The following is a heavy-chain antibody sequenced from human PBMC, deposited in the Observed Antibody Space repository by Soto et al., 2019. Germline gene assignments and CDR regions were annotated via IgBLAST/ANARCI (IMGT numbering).Heavy chain of an antibody. D-gene: IGHD3-22*01. CDR1: GYSISIGCY. Sequence: AETLSLSCGVSGYSISIGCYWAWFRQPPGKELEWIGSIYHSGKTYYKPSLRSRVTVSVDTSKNQFSMKLISVTAADTAVYYCARDKRVTLIGGWFDPWGQGTLVTVPQ. CDR3: ARDKRVTLIGGWFDP. J-gene: IGHJ5*02. CDR2: IYHSGKT. V-gene: IGHV4-38-2*02.